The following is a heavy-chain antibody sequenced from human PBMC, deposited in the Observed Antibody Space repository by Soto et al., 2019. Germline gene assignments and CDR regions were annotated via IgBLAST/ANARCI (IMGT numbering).Heavy chain of an antibody. CDR3: ARDLGGWPDY. D-gene: IGHD2-15*01. CDR1: GCTFTSYG. CDR2: INAGNGNT. Sequence: ASVKVSCKASGCTFTSYGISWVRQAPGQGLEWMGWINAGNGNTKYSQKFQGRVTITRDTSASTAYMELSSLRSEYTDVYYCARDLGGWPDYWGQGTLVTVSS. J-gene: IGHJ4*02. V-gene: IGHV1-3*01.